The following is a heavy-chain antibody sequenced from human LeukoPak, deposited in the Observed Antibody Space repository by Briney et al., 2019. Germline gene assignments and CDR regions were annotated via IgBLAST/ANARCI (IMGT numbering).Heavy chain of an antibody. Sequence: GASVKVSCKASGGTFSSYAISWVRQAPGQGLERMGRIIPILGIANYAQKFQGRVTITADKSTSTAYMELSSLRSEDTAVYYCARSKDFWSGLPYYYYGMDVWGQGTTVTVSS. V-gene: IGHV1-69*04. J-gene: IGHJ6*02. CDR3: ARSKDFWSGLPYYYYGMDV. CDR1: GGTFSSYA. D-gene: IGHD3-3*01. CDR2: IIPILGIA.